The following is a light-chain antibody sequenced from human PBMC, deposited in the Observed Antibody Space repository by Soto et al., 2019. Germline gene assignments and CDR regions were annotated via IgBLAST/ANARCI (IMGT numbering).Light chain of an antibody. CDR1: QYINTR. J-gene: IGKJ1*01. CDR2: QTS. Sequence: EIVLTQSPATLSSFPGDRVTLSCRASQYINTRLAWYQHRPGQSPRLLIYQTSLRAAGIPARFSASGSGTDFTLTISDVQPEDFALYYCHQRQSWPRTFGQWTKGDIK. CDR3: HQRQSWPRT. V-gene: IGKV3-11*01.